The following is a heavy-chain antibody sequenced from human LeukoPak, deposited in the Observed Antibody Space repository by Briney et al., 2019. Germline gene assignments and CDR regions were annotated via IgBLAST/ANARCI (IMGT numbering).Heavy chain of an antibody. CDR3: ARDFSGSYYGYYYYMDV. CDR1: GFTFTSSA. CDR2: IVVGSGNT. J-gene: IGHJ6*03. V-gene: IGHV1-58*02. Sequence: SVKVSCKASGFTFTSSAMQWVRQARGQRLEWIGWIVVGSGNTNYAQKFQERVTITRDMSTSKAYMELSSLRSEDTAVYYCARDFSGSYYGYYYYMDVWGKGTTVTVSS. D-gene: IGHD1-26*01.